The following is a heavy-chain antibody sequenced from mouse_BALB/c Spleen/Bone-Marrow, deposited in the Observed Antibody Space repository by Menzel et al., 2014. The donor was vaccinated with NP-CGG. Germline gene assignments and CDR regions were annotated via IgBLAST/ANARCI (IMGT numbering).Heavy chain of an antibody. CDR3: ARDMGGILFDS. D-gene: IGHD4-1*01. CDR2: IRNKAYGYTT. CDR1: GFTFTDYY. V-gene: IGHV7-3*02. Sequence: EVNVVESGGGLVQPGGSLGLSCATSGFTFTDYYMNWVRQPPGKALEWLGFIRNKAYGYTTEYSASVKGRFTISRDNSQGILYLQMNSLRAEDSATYYCARDMGGILFDSWGQGTTLTVSS. J-gene: IGHJ2*01.